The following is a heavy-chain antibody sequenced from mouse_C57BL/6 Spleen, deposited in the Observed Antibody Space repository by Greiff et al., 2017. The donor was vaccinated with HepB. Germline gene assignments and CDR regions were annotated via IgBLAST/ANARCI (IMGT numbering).Heavy chain of an antibody. CDR1: GYTFTSYW. V-gene: IGHV1-64*01. Sequence: VQLQQPGAELVKPGASVKLSCKASGYTFTSYWMHWVKQRPGQGLEWIGMIHPNSVSTTYNEKFKSKATLTVDKSSSTAYMQLSSLTSEDSAVYYCARGVYAMDYWGQGTSVTVSS. J-gene: IGHJ4*01. CDR2: IHPNSVST. CDR3: ARGVYAMDY.